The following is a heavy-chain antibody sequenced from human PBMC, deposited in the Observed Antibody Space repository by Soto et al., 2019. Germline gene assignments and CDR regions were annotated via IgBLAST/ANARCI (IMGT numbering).Heavy chain of an antibody. CDR1: XFTXXXXX. Sequence: EVQLLESGGGXXXXXXXLRLSCXASXFTXXXXXMTWVRQAPXXXXXWVSSVSGSGSTTYYADSVKGRFTISRDNSENTLSLQMDSLRAEDTAVYYCGKDPNGDYVGAFEICGQGTMVTVS. V-gene: IGHV3-23*01. J-gene: IGHJ3*02. CDR2: VSGSGSTT. D-gene: IGHD4-17*01. CDR3: GKDPNGDYVGAFEI.